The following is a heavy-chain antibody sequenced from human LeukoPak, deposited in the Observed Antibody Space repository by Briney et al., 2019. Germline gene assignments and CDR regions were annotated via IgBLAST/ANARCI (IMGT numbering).Heavy chain of an antibody. Sequence: PSETLSLTCTVSGVSISSYYWGWIRQPPGKWLEWIGNIFYSGSTYYSPSLRSRVTISLDTSRNQFSLKLNSVTAADTAVYYCAKSNGYGVVDIWDQGTMVTVSS. J-gene: IGHJ3*01. V-gene: IGHV4-39*07. CDR1: GVSISSYY. D-gene: IGHD2-2*01. CDR3: AKSNGYGVVDI. CDR2: IFYSGST.